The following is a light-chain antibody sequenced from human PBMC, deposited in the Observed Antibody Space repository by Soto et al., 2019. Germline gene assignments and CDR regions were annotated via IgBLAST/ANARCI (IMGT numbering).Light chain of an antibody. V-gene: IGKV3-11*01. Sequence: EILLTQSPSTLSLSPGERATLSCRASQSVGKLLAWYQQRPGQAPRLLIYDASNRATGIPARFSGSGSGADFILTINSLEPEDFGVYYCQQRSNWPITFGQGARLEIK. CDR2: DAS. CDR1: QSVGKL. CDR3: QQRSNWPIT. J-gene: IGKJ5*01.